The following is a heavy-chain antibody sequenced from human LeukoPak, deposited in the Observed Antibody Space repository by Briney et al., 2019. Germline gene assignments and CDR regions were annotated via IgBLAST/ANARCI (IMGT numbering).Heavy chain of an antibody. Sequence: GGSLRLSCAASGFTFSSCWMSWVRQAPGKGLEWVANIKQDGSEKYYVDSVKGRFTISRDNAKNSLYLQMNSLRAEDTAVYYCARAIYFDYWGQGTLVTVSS. J-gene: IGHJ4*02. V-gene: IGHV3-7*01. CDR1: GFTFSSCW. CDR3: ARAIYFDY. CDR2: IKQDGSEK.